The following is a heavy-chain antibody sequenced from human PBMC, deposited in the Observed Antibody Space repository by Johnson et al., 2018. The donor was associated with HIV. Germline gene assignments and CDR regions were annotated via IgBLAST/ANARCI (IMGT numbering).Heavy chain of an antibody. D-gene: IGHD1/OR15-1a*01. CDR1: GFTFSTYA. V-gene: IGHV3-30-3*01. Sequence: QVQLVESGGGVVQPGTSLRLSCAASGFTFSTYAMFWVRQAPGKGLEWVAVISHDGSNKYYGDSVKGRFTISRDNSKNMLFLQMNSLRAEDTAVYYCARGGVDKQCWAFDAFDIWGQGTMVTVSS. CDR2: ISHDGSNK. CDR3: ARGGVDKQCWAFDAFDI. J-gene: IGHJ3*02.